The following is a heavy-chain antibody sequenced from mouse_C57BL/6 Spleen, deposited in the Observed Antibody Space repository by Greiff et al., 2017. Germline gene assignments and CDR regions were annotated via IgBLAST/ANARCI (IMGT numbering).Heavy chain of an antibody. J-gene: IGHJ3*01. CDR2: ISSGSSTI. CDR1: GFTFSDYG. CDR3: ARGLAWFAY. Sequence: EVHLVESGGGLVKPGGSLKLSCAASGFTFSDYGMHWVRQAPEKGLEWVAYISSGSSTIYYADTVKGRFTISRDNAKNTLFLQMTSLRSEDTAMYYCARGLAWFAYGGQGTLVTVSA. V-gene: IGHV5-17*01.